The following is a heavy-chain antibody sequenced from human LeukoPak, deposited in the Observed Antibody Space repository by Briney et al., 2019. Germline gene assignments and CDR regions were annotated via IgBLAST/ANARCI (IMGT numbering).Heavy chain of an antibody. J-gene: IGHJ3*01. CDR3: ARPTSSGWYSH. V-gene: IGHV3-48*01. CDR1: GFIFSNYD. D-gene: IGHD6-19*01. CDR2: ITGSSRTK. Sequence: GGSLRLSCAASGFIFSNYDMNWVRQAPGKGLEWVSYITGSSRTKSYADSVTGRFTISRDNAENSVYLQMNSLRAEDTAVYYCARPTSSGWYSHWGQGTMVTVSS.